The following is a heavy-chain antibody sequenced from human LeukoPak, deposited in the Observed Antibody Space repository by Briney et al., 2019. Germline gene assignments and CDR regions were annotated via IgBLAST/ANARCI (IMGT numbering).Heavy chain of an antibody. J-gene: IGHJ3*02. D-gene: IGHD2-15*01. V-gene: IGHV3-23*01. CDR1: GFTFSSYS. CDR3: AREVAAGFDI. Sequence: GGSLRLSCAASGFTFSSYSMNWVRQAPGRGLEWVSVISGGGGTTYYADSVKGRFTTSRDNSKNTLYLQMTRLRVDDTAVYYCAREVAAGFDIWGQGTMVTVSS. CDR2: ISGGGGTT.